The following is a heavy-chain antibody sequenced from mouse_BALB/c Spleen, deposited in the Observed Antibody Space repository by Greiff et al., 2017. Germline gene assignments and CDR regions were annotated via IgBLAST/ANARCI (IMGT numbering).Heavy chain of an antibody. Sequence: LVESGAELAKPGASVKMSCKASGYTFTSYWMHWVKQRPGQGLEWIGYINPSTGYTEYNQKFKDKATLTADKSSSTAYMQLSSLTSEDSAVYYCARDYYGSSYERFAYWGQGTLVTVSA. CDR1: GYTFTSYW. J-gene: IGHJ3*01. CDR2: INPSTGYT. D-gene: IGHD1-1*01. V-gene: IGHV1-7*01. CDR3: ARDYYGSSYERFAY.